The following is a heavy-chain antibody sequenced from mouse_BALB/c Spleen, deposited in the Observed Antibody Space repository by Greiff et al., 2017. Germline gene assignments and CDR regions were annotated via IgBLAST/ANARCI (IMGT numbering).Heavy chain of an antibody. CDR2: IWAGGST. CDR3: ARELDYEEAWFAY. J-gene: IGHJ3*01. V-gene: IGHV2-9*02. Sequence: QVQLKESGPGLVAPSQSLSITCTVSGFSLTSYGVHWVRQPPGKGLEWLGVIWAGGSTNYNSALMSRLSISKDNSKSQVFLKMNSLQTDDTAMYYCARELDYEEAWFAYWGQGTLVTVSA. D-gene: IGHD2-4*01. CDR1: GFSLTSYG.